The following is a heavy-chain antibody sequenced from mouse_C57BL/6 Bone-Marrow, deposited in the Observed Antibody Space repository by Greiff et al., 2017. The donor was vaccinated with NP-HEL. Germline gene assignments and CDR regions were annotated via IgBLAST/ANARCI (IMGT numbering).Heavy chain of an antibody. CDR3: DGCYYGSGGWYFDF. CDR1: GYTFTSYW. Sequence: QVQLQQPGADLVKPGASVKLSCKASGYTFTSYWMHWVKQRPGRGLEWIGRIDPNSGGTKFNEKFKTKATLTVDKSSSTAYMQLSSLTSEDSAVSYCDGCYYGSGGWYFDFWGRGTTVTVSA. V-gene: IGHV1-72*01. D-gene: IGHD1-1*01. J-gene: IGHJ1*03. CDR2: IDPNSGGT.